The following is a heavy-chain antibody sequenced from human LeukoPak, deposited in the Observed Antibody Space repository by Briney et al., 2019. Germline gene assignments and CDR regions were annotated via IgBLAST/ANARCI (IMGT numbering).Heavy chain of an antibody. V-gene: IGHV6-1*01. CDR2: TYYRSKWFN. J-gene: IGHJ4*02. CDR1: GDSVSRNSAT. CDR3: VRDGPTSRWDFDY. Sequence: SHTLSLTCAISGDSVSRNSATWNWIRQSPSRGLEWLGRTYYRSKWFNDYAVSVKGRININPDTSKNQFSLQLNSVTPEDTALYYCVRDGPTSRWDFDYWGQGSLVTVSS. D-gene: IGHD2-2*01.